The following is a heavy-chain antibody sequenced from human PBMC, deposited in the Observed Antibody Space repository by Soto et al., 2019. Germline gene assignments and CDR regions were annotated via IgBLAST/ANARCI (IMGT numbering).Heavy chain of an antibody. CDR2: IIPIFGTA. V-gene: IGHV1-69*06. CDR3: ASGLEMATTGFDY. Sequence: SVKVSCKASGGTFSSYAISWVRQAPGQGLEWMGGIIPIFGTANYAQKFQGRVAITADKSTSTAYMELSSLRSEDTAVYYCASGLEMATTGFDYWGQGTLVTVSS. J-gene: IGHJ4*02. CDR1: GGTFSSYA. D-gene: IGHD1-1*01.